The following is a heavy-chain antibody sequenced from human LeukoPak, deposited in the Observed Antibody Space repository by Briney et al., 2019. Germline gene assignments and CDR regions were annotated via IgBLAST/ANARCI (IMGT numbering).Heavy chain of an antibody. V-gene: IGHV1-69*02. J-gene: IGHJ4*02. CDR3: AISYGEYSSSPFDY. Sequence: SVKVSCKASGGTFSSYTISWVRQAPGQGLEWMGRIIPILGIANYAQKFQGRVTITADKSTSTAYMELSSLRSEDTAVYYCAISYGEYSSSPFDYWGQGTLVTVSS. CDR1: GGTFSSYT. CDR2: IIPILGIA. D-gene: IGHD6-6*01.